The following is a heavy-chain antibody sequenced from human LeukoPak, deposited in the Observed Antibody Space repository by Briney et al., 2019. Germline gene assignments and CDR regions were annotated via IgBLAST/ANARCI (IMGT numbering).Heavy chain of an antibody. CDR2: FHHSGIT. D-gene: IGHD3-22*01. CDR1: GGSFSGYV. J-gene: IGHJ5*02. CDR3: AKTGGGDSNGDYYRWLDP. Sequence: SETLSLTCDVLGGSFSGYVWSWIRQPPGMGLEWIGDFHHSGITTYNPSLKSRVTISRDTSKNQFSLKMSFVTAADTAVYYCAKTGGGDSNGDYYRWLDPWGQGTLVTVAS. V-gene: IGHV4-34*01.